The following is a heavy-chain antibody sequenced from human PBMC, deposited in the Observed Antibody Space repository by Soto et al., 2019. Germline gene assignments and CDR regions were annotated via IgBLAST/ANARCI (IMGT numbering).Heavy chain of an antibody. CDR1: GFSLSTSGVG. Sequence: SGPTLVNPTQTLTLTCTFSGFSLSTSGVGVGWIRQPPGKGLEWLALIYWDDDKRYSPSLESRLTITKDTSKNQVVLSMTNMDPVDTATYYCALDTYFDFLTGYSMFNYWGQGTLVTVSS. D-gene: IGHD3-9*01. CDR3: ALDTYFDFLTGYSMFNY. V-gene: IGHV2-5*02. CDR2: IYWDDDK. J-gene: IGHJ4*02.